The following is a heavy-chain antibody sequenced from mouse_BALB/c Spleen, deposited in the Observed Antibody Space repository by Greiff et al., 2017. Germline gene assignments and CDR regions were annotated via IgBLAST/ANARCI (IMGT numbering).Heavy chain of an antibody. J-gene: IGHJ4*01. CDR1: GYTFSSYW. Sequence: QVQLQQSGAELMKPGASVKISCKATGYTFSSYWIEWVKQRPGHGLEWIGEILPGSGSTNYNEKFKGKATFTADTSSNTAYMQLSSLTSEDSAVYYCARRGLRRGSYYAMDYWGQGTSVTVSS. CDR2: ILPGSGST. V-gene: IGHV1-9*01. CDR3: ARRGLRRGSYYAMDY. D-gene: IGHD2-4*01.